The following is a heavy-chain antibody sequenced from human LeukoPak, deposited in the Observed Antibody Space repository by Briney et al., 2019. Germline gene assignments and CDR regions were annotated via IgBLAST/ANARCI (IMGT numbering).Heavy chain of an antibody. J-gene: IGHJ6*03. D-gene: IGHD4-11*01. CDR2: ITSRSSHI. Sequence: GGSLRLSCEASGFAFNSYTITWVRQAPGKGLESVSSITSRSSHIYIADSVKGRFTISRDNAKNSLFLQMSSLRVEDTAVYYCARVAQGATTENYFYYYMDVWGKGTTVTVSS. CDR3: ARVAQGATTENYFYYYMDV. CDR1: GFAFNSYT. V-gene: IGHV3-21*01.